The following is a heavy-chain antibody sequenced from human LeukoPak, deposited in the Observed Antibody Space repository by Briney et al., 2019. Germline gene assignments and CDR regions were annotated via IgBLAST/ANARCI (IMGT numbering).Heavy chain of an antibody. Sequence: GGSLRLSCAASGLTFSNYWMDWVRQAPGKGLEWVANIKQDGSEKNYVDSVKGRFIISRDNSKNTLYLQMNSLRAEDTAVYYCAREYRIAAAGMGFDYWGQGTLVTVSS. D-gene: IGHD6-13*01. J-gene: IGHJ4*02. CDR2: IKQDGSEK. V-gene: IGHV3-7*01. CDR1: GLTFSNYW. CDR3: AREYRIAAAGMGFDY.